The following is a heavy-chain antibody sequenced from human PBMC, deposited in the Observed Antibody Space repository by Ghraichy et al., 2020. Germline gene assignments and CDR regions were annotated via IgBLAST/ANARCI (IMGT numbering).Heavy chain of an antibody. Sequence: SETLSLTCTVSGGSISSGSYYWSWIRQPARKGLEWIGRIYTSGSTNYNPSLKSRVTISVDTSKNQFSLKLSSVTAADTAVYYCARRYCSSTSCYSDAFDIWGQGTMVTVSS. CDR2: IYTSGST. V-gene: IGHV4-61*02. CDR3: ARRYCSSTSCYSDAFDI. D-gene: IGHD2-2*01. CDR1: GGSISSGSYY. J-gene: IGHJ3*02.